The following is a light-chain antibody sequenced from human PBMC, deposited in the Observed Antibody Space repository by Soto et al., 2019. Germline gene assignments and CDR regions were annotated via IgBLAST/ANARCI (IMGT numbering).Light chain of an antibody. V-gene: IGKV3-20*01. CDR1: QSVSSSY. CDR3: HQYGSSAWT. J-gene: IGKJ1*01. CDR2: GAS. Sequence: EIVLTQSPGTLSLSTGERATLSCRASQSVSSSYLAWYQQKPGQAPRLLIYGASSRATGIPDRFSGSGSGTDFTLTISILEPEDFAVYYCHQYGSSAWTFGQGTKVDIK.